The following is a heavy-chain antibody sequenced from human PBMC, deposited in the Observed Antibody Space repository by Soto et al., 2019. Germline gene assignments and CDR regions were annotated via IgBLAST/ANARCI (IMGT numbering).Heavy chain of an antibody. CDR2: LSYLGTT. CDR1: NDSIRSGTYY. CDR3: ASGGSCYSRYCYFDY. D-gene: IGHD2-15*01. V-gene: IGHV4-39*07. Sequence: SETLSLTCTVSNDSIRSGTYYWAWIRQPPGRGLEWIGSLSYLGTTDYNPSLKSRVTISVDTSKNQFSLKLSSVTAADTAVYYCASGGSCYSRYCYFDYWGQGTLVTVSS. J-gene: IGHJ4*02.